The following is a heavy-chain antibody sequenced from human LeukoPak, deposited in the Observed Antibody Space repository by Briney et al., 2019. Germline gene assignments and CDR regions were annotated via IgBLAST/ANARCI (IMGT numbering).Heavy chain of an antibody. CDR3: ARANYYDSSGLRPNDY. D-gene: IGHD3-22*01. V-gene: IGHV4-34*01. Sequence: PSETLSLTCAVYGGSFSGYYWSWIRQPPGKGLEWIGEINHSGSTNYNPSLKSRVTISVDTSKNQFSLKLSSVTAADTAVYYCARANYYDSSGLRPNDYWGQGTLVTVSS. J-gene: IGHJ4*02. CDR2: INHSGST. CDR1: GGSFSGYY.